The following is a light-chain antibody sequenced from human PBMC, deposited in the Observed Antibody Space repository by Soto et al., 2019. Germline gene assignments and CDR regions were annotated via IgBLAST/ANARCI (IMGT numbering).Light chain of an antibody. CDR3: QEYNSWRGEWT. CDR2: DAS. V-gene: IGKV1-5*01. Sequence: DIQMTQSPSTLSASVGDRVTITCRASQSINIWLAWYQQKAGKAPKLLIYDASTLESGVPSRFSGSGSRTEFTLNISSLQPDDFATYYCQEYNSWRGEWTVGQGTKVDIK. J-gene: IGKJ1*01. CDR1: QSINIW.